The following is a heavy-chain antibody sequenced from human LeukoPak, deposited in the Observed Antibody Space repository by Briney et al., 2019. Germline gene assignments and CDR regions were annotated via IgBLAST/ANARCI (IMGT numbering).Heavy chain of an antibody. CDR2: ISSSSSYI. Sequence: PGGSLRLSCAASGFTFSSYSMNWVRQAPGKGLEWVSSISSSSSYIYYADSVKGRFTISRDNAKKSLYLQMNSLRAEDTAAYYCARDSLSYYGMDVWGQGTTVTVSS. J-gene: IGHJ6*02. CDR3: ARDSLSYYGMDV. V-gene: IGHV3-21*01. CDR1: GFTFSSYS.